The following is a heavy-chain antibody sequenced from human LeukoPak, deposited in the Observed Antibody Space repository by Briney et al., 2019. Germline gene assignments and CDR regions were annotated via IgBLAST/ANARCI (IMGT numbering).Heavy chain of an antibody. CDR1: GFTFSSYA. J-gene: IGHJ4*02. D-gene: IGHD4-17*01. CDR3: ARDFDYGDYDGVVHLDY. V-gene: IGHV3-30*04. Sequence: GGSLRLSCAASGFTFSSYAMHWVRQAPGKGLEWVAVISYDGSNKYYADSVKGRFTISRDNSKNSLYLQMNSLRAEDTAVYYCARDFDYGDYDGVVHLDYWGQGTLVTVSS. CDR2: ISYDGSNK.